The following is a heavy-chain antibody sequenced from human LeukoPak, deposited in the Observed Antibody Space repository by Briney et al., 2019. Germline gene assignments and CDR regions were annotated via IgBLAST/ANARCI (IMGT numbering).Heavy chain of an antibody. J-gene: IGHJ6*03. D-gene: IGHD2-2*01. V-gene: IGHV4-4*07. CDR3: ARGPALVVPAAPLYYYYMDV. CDR1: GGSISSYY. Sequence: SETLSLTCTVSGGSISSYYWSWIRQPAGKGLDWIGRIYTSGSTNYNPSLKSRVTMSADTSKNQFSLKLSSVTAADTAVYYCARGPALVVPAAPLYYYYMDVWGKGTTVTVSS. CDR2: IYTSGST.